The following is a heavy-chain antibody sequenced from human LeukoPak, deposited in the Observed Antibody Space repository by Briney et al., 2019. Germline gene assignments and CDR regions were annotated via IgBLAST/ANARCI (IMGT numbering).Heavy chain of an antibody. Sequence: GGSLRLSCAASGLIFDDYTMHWVRQAPGKGLEWVSLISRNGAVTKYADSVRGRFTVSRDNSKNSLYLQMNSLRTEDTALYYCAKDMAAYYYASGNIEYWGQGTLVTVSS. V-gene: IGHV3-43*01. CDR3: AKDMAAYYYASGNIEY. CDR1: GLIFDDYT. CDR2: ISRNGAVT. J-gene: IGHJ4*02. D-gene: IGHD3-10*01.